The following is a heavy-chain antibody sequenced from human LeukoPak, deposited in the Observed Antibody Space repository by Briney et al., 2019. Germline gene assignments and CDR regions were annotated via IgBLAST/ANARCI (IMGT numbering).Heavy chain of an antibody. Sequence: ASVKVSCKASGYTFTSYYMHWVRQAPGQGLERMGWINPNSGGTNYAQKLQGRVTMTRDTSISTAYMELSRLRSDDTAVYYCAREKQMDRYYYGMDVWGQGTTVTVSS. V-gene: IGHV1-2*02. J-gene: IGHJ6*02. CDR2: INPNSGGT. CDR3: AREKQMDRYYYGMDV. D-gene: IGHD6-13*01. CDR1: GYTFTSYY.